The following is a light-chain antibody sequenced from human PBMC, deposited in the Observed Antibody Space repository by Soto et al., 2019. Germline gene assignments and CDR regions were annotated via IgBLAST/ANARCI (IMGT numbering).Light chain of an antibody. J-gene: IGLJ2*01. V-gene: IGLV2-23*01. CDR3: CSYSGGSTEV. Sequence: QSALTQPASVSGSPGQSITISCTGTSSDVGSYNLVSWYQQYPGKAPKFIIYEGNKRPSGVSNRFSGSRSGNTASLTISGLQAEDEADYYCCSYSGGSTEVFGGGTKLTVL. CDR2: EGN. CDR1: SSDVGSYNL.